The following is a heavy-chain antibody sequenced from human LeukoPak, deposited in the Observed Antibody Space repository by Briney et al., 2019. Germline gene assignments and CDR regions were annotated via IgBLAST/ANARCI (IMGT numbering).Heavy chain of an antibody. V-gene: IGHV3-23*01. J-gene: IGHJ4*02. CDR2: ISGSGGST. CDR1: GFTFSSYA. CDR3: AKDIARYYYDSSGYYY. D-gene: IGHD3-22*01. Sequence: PGGSLRLSCAASGFTFSSYAMSWVRQAPGKGLEWVSAISGSGGSTYYADSVKGRFTISRDNSKNTLYLQMNSLRAEDTAVYYCAKDIARYYYDSSGYYYWGQGTLVTVSS.